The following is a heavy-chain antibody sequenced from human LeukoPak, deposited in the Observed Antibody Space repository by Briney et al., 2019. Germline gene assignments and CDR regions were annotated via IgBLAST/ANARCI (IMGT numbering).Heavy chain of an antibody. CDR3: ARDATDTAMAI. CDR1: GGSFSGYY. V-gene: IGHV4-59*01. Sequence: ETLSLTCAVYGGSFSGYYWSWIRQPPGKGLEWIGYIYYSGSTNYNPSLKSRVTISVDTSKNQFSLKLSSVTAADTAVYYCARDATDTAMAIWGQGTLVTVSS. J-gene: IGHJ4*02. CDR2: IYYSGST. D-gene: IGHD5-18*01.